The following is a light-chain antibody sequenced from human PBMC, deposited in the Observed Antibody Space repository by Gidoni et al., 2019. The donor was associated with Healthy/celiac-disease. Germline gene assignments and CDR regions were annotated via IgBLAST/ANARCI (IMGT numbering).Light chain of an antibody. Sequence: SYKLTQPLSVSVALGQTARITCGGNNIGSKNVHWYQQKPGQAPVMVIYMNSNRPSGIPERFSGSNSGNTATLTISRAQAGDEADYYCQVWDSNTVVFATGTKVTVL. J-gene: IGLJ1*01. CDR3: QVWDSNTVV. CDR1: NIGSKN. CDR2: MNS. V-gene: IGLV3-9*01.